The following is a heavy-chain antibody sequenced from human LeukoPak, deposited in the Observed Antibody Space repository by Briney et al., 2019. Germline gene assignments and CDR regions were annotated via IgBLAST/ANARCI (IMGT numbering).Heavy chain of an antibody. Sequence: PGGSLRLSCAASGFTFSSYWMNWVRQAPGKGLEWVANIKQDGSEKYSVDSLKGRFTISRDNAKNSLYLQMNSLRVEDTAVYYCARDGGGGYDMDVWGQGTTVTVSS. D-gene: IGHD2-15*01. J-gene: IGHJ6*02. V-gene: IGHV3-7*01. CDR3: ARDGGGGYDMDV. CDR2: IKQDGSEK. CDR1: GFTFSSYW.